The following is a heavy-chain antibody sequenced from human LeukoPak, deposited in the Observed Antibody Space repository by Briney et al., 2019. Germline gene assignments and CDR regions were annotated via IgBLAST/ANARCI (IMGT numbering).Heavy chain of an antibody. V-gene: IGHV5-51*01. D-gene: IGHD2-2*02. CDR2: IYPGDSDT. CDR1: GSIFTSYW. Sequence: NHGESLKISFQGSGSIFTSYWIGWARQLPGKGLEWMGIIYPGDSDTRYSPSFQGQVTISADKSISTAYLQWSSLKASDTAMYYCARVPFDCSSTSCYINWFDPWGQGTLVTVSS. J-gene: IGHJ5*02. CDR3: ARVPFDCSSTSCYINWFDP.